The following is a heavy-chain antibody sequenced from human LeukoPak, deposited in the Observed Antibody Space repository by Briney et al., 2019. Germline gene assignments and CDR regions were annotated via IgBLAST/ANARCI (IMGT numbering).Heavy chain of an antibody. V-gene: IGHV1-2*02. CDR3: ARAIDYYGSGSYYNPPDY. CDR1: GYTFTGYY. Sequence: ASVKVSCKASGYTFTGYYMHWVRQAPGQGLEWMGLINPNSGGTNYAQKFQGRVTMTRDTSISTAYMELSRLRSDDTAVYYCARAIDYYGSGSYYNPPDYWGQGTLVTVSS. J-gene: IGHJ4*02. CDR2: INPNSGGT. D-gene: IGHD3-10*01.